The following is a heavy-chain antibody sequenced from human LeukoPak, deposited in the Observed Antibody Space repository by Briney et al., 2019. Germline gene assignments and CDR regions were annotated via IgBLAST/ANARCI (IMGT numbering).Heavy chain of an antibody. V-gene: IGHV3-23*01. Sequence: GGSLRLSCAASGFTFSSYAMSWVRQAPGKGLEWVSAISGSGGSTYYADSVKGRFTISRDNSKNTLYLQMNSLRAEDTAVYYCAKEIAAAVEVWTAVDYWGQGTLVTVSS. J-gene: IGHJ4*02. CDR3: AKEIAAAVEVWTAVDY. D-gene: IGHD6-13*01. CDR1: GFTFSSYA. CDR2: ISGSGGST.